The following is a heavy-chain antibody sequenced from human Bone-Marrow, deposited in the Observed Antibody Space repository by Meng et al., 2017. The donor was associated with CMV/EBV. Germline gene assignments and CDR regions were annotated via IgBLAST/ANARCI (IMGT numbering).Heavy chain of an antibody. Sequence: GESLKISCAASGFTFSSYGMHWVRQAPGKGLEWVAFIRYDGSNKYYADSVKGRFTISRDNSKNTLYLQMNSLRAEDTAVYYCAKDQVLRYFECLFYGMDVWGQGTTVTVYS. CDR2: IRYDGSNK. CDR1: GFTFSSYG. J-gene: IGHJ6*02. D-gene: IGHD3-9*01. V-gene: IGHV3-30*02. CDR3: AKDQVLRYFECLFYGMDV.